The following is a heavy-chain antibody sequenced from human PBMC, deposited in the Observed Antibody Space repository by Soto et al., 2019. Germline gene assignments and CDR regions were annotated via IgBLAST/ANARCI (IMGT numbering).Heavy chain of an antibody. CDR1: GGSISSSYY. Sequence: PSETLSLTCTVSGGSISSSYYWSWIRQPPGKGLELIGEIYYSGSTNYNPSLKSRVTISVDKSKNQFSLKLSSVTAADTAVYYCARFYPYFFGYWGQGTLVTVS. CDR3: ARFYPYFFGY. J-gene: IGHJ4*02. CDR2: IYYSGST. V-gene: IGHV4-61*05.